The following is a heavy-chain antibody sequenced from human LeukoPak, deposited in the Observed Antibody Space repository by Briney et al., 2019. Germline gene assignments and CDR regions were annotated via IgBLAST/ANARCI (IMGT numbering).Heavy chain of an antibody. CDR3: ARDSEEYYYDSSGYY. CDR2: INPNSGGT. Sequence: ASVKVSCKASGYTFTGYYMHWVRQAPGQGLEWMGWINPNSGGTNYAQKFQGRVTMTRDTSISTAYMELSRLRSDDTAVYYCARDSEEYYYDSSGYYWGQGTLVTVSS. V-gene: IGHV1-2*02. D-gene: IGHD3-22*01. J-gene: IGHJ4*02. CDR1: GYTFTGYY.